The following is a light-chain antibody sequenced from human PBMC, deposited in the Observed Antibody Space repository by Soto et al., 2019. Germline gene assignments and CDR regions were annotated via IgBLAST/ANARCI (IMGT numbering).Light chain of an antibody. V-gene: IGKV3-20*01. CDR2: AAS. J-gene: IGKJ5*01. CDR3: QQYAESPIT. CDR1: QSVSSSA. Sequence: IVVRQSAGTPSLSPGERATLSCRAGQSVSSSALAWYQQKPGQAPRRLIYAASRRATGIPDRFSGGGSGTDFTLTISRLEPEDIAVFYCQQYAESPITFGQGTRLEIK.